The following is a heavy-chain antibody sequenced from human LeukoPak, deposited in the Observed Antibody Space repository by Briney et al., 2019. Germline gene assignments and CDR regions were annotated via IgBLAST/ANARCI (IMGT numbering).Heavy chain of an antibody. J-gene: IGHJ4*02. CDR3: AKEWYYYDTSGYYSYFDY. Sequence: GGSLRLSCAASGFSFSSYGMHWVRQAPGKGLEWVALVSYDGSNKYYADSVNGRFTISRDNSKNTLYLQMNSLRAEDTAVYYCAKEWYYYDTSGYYSYFDYWGQGTLVTVSS. V-gene: IGHV3-30*18. CDR1: GFSFSSYG. D-gene: IGHD3-22*01. CDR2: VSYDGSNK.